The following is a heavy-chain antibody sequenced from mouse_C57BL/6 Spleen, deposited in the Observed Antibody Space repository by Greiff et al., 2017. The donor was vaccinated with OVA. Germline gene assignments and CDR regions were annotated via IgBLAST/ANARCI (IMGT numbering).Heavy chain of an antibody. V-gene: IGHV10-1*01. Sequence: EAGGGLVQPKGSLKLSCAASGFSFNTYAMNWVRQAPGKGLEWVARIRSKSNNYATYYADSVKDRFTISRDDSESMLYLQMNNLKTEDTAMYYCVRHPNYYGSSYWYFDVWGTGTTVTVSS. CDR2: IRSKSNNYAT. J-gene: IGHJ1*03. CDR1: GFSFNTYA. D-gene: IGHD1-1*01. CDR3: VRHPNYYGSSYWYFDV.